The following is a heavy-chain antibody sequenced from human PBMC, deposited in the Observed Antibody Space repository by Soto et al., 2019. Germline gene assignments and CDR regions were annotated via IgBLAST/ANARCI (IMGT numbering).Heavy chain of an antibody. V-gene: IGHV3-33*01. Sequence: QVQMVESGGGVVQPGRSLRLSCAASGFTFSGYGMHWVRQAPGKGLEWVAVIWYDGSNKYYADSVKGRFTISRDNSKNTLYLQMNSLRAEDTALYYCARDRIMVRGDIVSPVGYWGQGTLVTVSS. CDR2: IWYDGSNK. CDR3: ARDRIMVRGDIVSPVGY. J-gene: IGHJ4*02. D-gene: IGHD3-10*01. CDR1: GFTFSGYG.